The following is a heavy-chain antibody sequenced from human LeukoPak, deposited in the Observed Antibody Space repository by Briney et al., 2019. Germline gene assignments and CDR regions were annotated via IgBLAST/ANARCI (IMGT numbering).Heavy chain of an antibody. Sequence: GASVKVSCKTSGYGFTTYWIGWVRQMPGKGLEWMGVISPGDSETRYSPSFQGQVTISADKSINTAYLQWSSLKASDTAMYYCARMDDSGSTVYGGWYRGNWFDPWGQGTLVTVSS. J-gene: IGHJ5*02. CDR1: GYGFTTYW. CDR3: ARMDDSGSTVYGGWYRGNWFDP. CDR2: ISPGDSET. D-gene: IGHD6-19*01. V-gene: IGHV5-51*01.